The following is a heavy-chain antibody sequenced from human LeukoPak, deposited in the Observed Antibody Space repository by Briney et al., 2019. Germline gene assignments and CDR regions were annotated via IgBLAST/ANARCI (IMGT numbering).Heavy chain of an antibody. CDR3: ATSTGGGAYYYYMDV. CDR1: GYTLTELS. D-gene: IGHD2-8*02. V-gene: IGHV1-24*01. Sequence: ASVKVSCKVSGYTLTELSMHWVRQAPGKGLEWMGGFDPEDGETIYAQKFQGRVTMTEGTSTDTAYMELSSLRSEDTAVYYCATSTGGGAYYYYMDVWGKGTTVTVSS. CDR2: FDPEDGET. J-gene: IGHJ6*03.